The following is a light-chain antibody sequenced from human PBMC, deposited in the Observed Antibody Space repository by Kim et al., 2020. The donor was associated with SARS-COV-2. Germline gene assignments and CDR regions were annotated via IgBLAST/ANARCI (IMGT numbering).Light chain of an antibody. Sequence: GQSITISCTGTSSDVGKYVLVSWYQQLPDKAPKLLIYEVNKRPSGVSNRFSGSKSGNTASLTISGLQAEDEADYYCCSYAGDSTRVFGGGTQLTVL. V-gene: IGLV2-23*02. CDR1: SSDVGKYVL. J-gene: IGLJ3*02. CDR3: CSYAGDSTRV. CDR2: EVN.